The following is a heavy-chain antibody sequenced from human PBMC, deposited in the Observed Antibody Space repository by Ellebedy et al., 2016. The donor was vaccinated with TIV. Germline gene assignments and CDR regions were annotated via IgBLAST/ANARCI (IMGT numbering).Heavy chain of an antibody. Sequence: ASVKVSCKASGYTFTSYGISWVRQAPGQGLEWMGWISAYNGNTNYAQKLQGRVTMTTDTSTSTAYMELSSLRSEDTAVYYCARGPYCSGGSCYEGHWFDPWGQGTLVTVSS. CDR1: GYTFTSYG. D-gene: IGHD2-15*01. CDR3: ARGPYCSGGSCYEGHWFDP. J-gene: IGHJ5*02. V-gene: IGHV1-18*01. CDR2: ISAYNGNT.